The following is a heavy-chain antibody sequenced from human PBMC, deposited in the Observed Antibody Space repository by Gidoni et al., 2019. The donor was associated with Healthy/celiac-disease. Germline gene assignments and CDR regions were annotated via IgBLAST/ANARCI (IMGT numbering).Heavy chain of an antibody. J-gene: IGHJ4*02. CDR2: IYHSGST. V-gene: IGHV4-38-2*02. CDR3: ARDKGSNYDY. CDR1: GYSISSGYY. Sequence: QVQLQESGPGLVTPSETLSLTRAVSGYSISSGYYWGWIRQPPGKGLEWIGSIYHSGSTYYNPSVKSRVTISVDTSKNQFSLKLSSVTAADTAVYYCARDKGSNYDYWGQGTLVTVSS. D-gene: IGHD4-4*01.